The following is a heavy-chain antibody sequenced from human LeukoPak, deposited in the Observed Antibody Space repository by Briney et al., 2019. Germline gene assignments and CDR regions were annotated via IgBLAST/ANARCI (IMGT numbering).Heavy chain of an antibody. CDR3: ARKTIGGFDY. V-gene: IGHV3-48*01. J-gene: IGHJ4*02. Sequence: GGSLRLSCAASGFTLSSYSMNWVRQAPGKGLEWVSYISSSSSTIYYADSVKGRFTISRDNAKNSLYLQMNSLRAEDTAVYYCARKTIGGFDYWGQGTLVTVSS. D-gene: IGHD3-10*01. CDR1: GFTLSSYS. CDR2: ISSSSSTI.